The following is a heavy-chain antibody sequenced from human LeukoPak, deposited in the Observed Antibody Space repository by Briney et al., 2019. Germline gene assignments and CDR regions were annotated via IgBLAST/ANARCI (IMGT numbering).Heavy chain of an antibody. J-gene: IGHJ6*02. Sequence: SETLSLTCTVSGGSISSSSYYWGWIRQPPGKGLEWIGSIYYSGSTYYNPSLKSRVTISVDTSKNQFSLKLSSVTAADTAVYYCARSCGGYWPGDYYYYGMDAWGQGTTVTVSS. V-gene: IGHV4-39*01. CDR3: ARSCGGYWPGDYYYYGMDA. CDR1: GGSISSSSYY. D-gene: IGHD5-12*01. CDR2: IYYSGST.